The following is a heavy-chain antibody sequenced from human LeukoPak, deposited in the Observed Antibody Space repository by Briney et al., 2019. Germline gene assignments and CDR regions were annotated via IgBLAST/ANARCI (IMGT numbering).Heavy chain of an antibody. CDR1: GFTFSSHG. Sequence: PGGSLRLSCVASGFTFSSHGMNWVRQAPGKGLEWVSGIIPSGHTTYYADSVRGRFTISRDNSKNTLYLQMNSLRAEDTAVYYCAKAGRYIVGATRSSYYYYMDVWGKGTTVTVSS. V-gene: IGHV3-23*01. D-gene: IGHD1-26*01. CDR3: AKAGRYIVGATRSSYYYYMDV. J-gene: IGHJ6*03. CDR2: IIPSGHTT.